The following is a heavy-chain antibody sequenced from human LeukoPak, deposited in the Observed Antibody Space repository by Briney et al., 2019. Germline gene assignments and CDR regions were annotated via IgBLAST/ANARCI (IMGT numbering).Heavy chain of an antibody. CDR3: ARLTGTTFSYFDY. V-gene: IGHV1-3*01. D-gene: IGHD1-7*01. CDR1: GYIFTSYA. J-gene: IGHJ4*02. CDR2: INAGNGNT. Sequence: ASVKVSCKASGYIFTSYAMHWVRQAPGQRLEWMGWINAGNGNTKYSQKYQGRVTITRDTSASTAYMELSSLRSEDTAVYYCARLTGTTFSYFDYWGQGTLVTVSS.